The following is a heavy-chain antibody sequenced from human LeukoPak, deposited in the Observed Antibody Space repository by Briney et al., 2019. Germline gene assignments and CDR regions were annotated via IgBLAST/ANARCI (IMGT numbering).Heavy chain of an antibody. CDR2: MNPNSGNT. CDR3: ASAIGYALYYGMDV. CDR1: GYTFTSYD. V-gene: IGHV1-8*01. Sequence: ASVKVSCKAFGYTFTSYDINWVRQATGQGLEWMGWMNPNSGNTGYAQKFQGRVTMTRNTSMSTAYMKLSSLRSEDTAVYYCASAIGYALYYGMDVWGQGTTVTVSS. J-gene: IGHJ6*02. D-gene: IGHD3-16*01.